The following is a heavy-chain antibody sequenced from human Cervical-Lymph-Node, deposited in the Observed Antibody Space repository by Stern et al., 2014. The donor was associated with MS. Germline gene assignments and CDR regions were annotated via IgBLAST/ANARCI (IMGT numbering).Heavy chain of an antibody. J-gene: IGHJ4*02. CDR2: IFYSGST. D-gene: IGHD3-10*01. CDR1: GGSIGRHY. V-gene: IGHV4-59*11. CDR3: SRGGVSTGMDY. Sequence: QVQLQESGPGLVKPSETLSLTCTVSGGSIGRHYWSWIRQTPGKGLEWIGDIFYSGSTRYNPSFRSRLTLSVDTSKNEVSLKMISVTPADTAKYFCSRGGVSTGMDYWGQGTLVTVSS.